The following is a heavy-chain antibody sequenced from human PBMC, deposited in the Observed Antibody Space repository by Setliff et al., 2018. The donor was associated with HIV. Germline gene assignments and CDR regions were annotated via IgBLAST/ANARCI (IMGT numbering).Heavy chain of an antibody. CDR2: MYHSGTT. D-gene: IGHD3-9*01. CDR3: AGESALTGQSD. CDR1: GASISDVIW. J-gene: IGHJ4*02. V-gene: IGHV4-4*02. Sequence: SETLSLTCAVSGASISDVIWWSWVRHSPGKGLEWIGEMYHSGTTKYNPSLKSRVTISLDKSRNQFSLQVTSMTAADTAVYYCAGESALTGQSDWSQGTPVTVSS.